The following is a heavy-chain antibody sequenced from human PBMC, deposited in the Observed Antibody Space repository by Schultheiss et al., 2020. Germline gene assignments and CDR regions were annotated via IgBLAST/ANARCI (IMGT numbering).Heavy chain of an antibody. CDR1: GFTFSSYG. CDR2: IWYDGSNK. J-gene: IGHJ4*02. Sequence: GGSLRLSCAASGFTFSSYGMHWVRQAPGKGLEWVAVIWYDGSNKYYADSVKGRFTISRDNSKNTLYLQMNSLRVEDTAIYYCARGRPGPFDSWGPGTLVTVSS. CDR3: ARGRPGPFDS. V-gene: IGHV3-33*08.